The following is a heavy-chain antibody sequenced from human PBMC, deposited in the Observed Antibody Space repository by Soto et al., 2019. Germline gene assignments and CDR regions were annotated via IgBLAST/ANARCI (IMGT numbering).Heavy chain of an antibody. V-gene: IGHV1-18*01. CDR1: GYTFTSYG. CDR3: AKERGYSYGYDY. CDR2: ISADNGNT. J-gene: IGHJ4*02. Sequence: QVQLVQSGAEVKKPGASVKVSCKASGYTFTSYGISWVRQAPGQGLEWMGCISADNGNTYYAQKLQGRVTMTTDTSTITADMELRSLRSDDTAVYYCAKERGYSYGYDYWGQGTLVTVSS. D-gene: IGHD5-18*01.